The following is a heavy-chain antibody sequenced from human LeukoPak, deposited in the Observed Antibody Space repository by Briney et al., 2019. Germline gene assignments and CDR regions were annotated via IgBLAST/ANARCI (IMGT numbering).Heavy chain of an antibody. CDR1: GGSFSGDY. CDR2: IHHSGST. J-gene: IGHJ4*02. D-gene: IGHD6-13*01. V-gene: IGHV4-34*01. Sequence: SETLSLTCAVYGGSFSGDYWSWIRQPPGKGLEWIGEIHHSGSTNYNPSLKSRVTIPVDTSKNQFSLKLTSVTAADTAVYYCARGSSLAAAGTGYSLDYWGQGTQVTVSS. CDR3: ARGSSLAAAGTGYSLDY.